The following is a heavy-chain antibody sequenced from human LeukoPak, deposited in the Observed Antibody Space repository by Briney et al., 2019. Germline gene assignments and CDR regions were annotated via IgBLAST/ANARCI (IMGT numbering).Heavy chain of an antibody. V-gene: IGHV1-2*02. CDR2: INPNSGGT. CDR1: GYTFTGYY. J-gene: IGHJ4*02. D-gene: IGHD3-3*01. Sequence: ASVKVSFKASGYTFTGYYMHWVRQAPGQGLEWMGWINPNSGGTNYAQKFQGRVTMTRDTSISTAYMELSRLRSDDTAVYYCARDSDYDFWSGYYTPSYFDYWGQGTLVTVSS. CDR3: ARDSDYDFWSGYYTPSYFDY.